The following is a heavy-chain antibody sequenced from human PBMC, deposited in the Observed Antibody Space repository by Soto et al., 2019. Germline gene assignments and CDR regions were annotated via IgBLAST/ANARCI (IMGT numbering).Heavy chain of an antibody. CDR1: GFTFSSYG. CDR2: ISYDGSNK. J-gene: IGHJ6*02. D-gene: IGHD3-10*01. CDR3: AKDSENGSGSYYYYYYGMDV. V-gene: IGHV3-30*18. Sequence: GGSLRLSCAASGFTFSSYGMHWVRQAPGKGLEWVAVISYDGSNKYYADSVKGRFTISRDNSKNTLYLQMNSLRAEDTAVYYCAKDSENGSGSYYYYYYGMDVWGQGTTVTVSS.